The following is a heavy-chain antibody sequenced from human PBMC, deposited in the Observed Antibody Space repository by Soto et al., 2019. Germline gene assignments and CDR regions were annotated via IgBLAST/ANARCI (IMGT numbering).Heavy chain of an antibody. Sequence: QVHLVESGGGVVQPGRSLRLSCEASGFTFGSYGMFWIRQAPGKGLEWVAVIWFDGSYKYYADSVKGRFTISRDNSNNMVYLQMSSLRAEDSAVYYCARGLELEDYFYGMDAWGQGTTVTVSS. V-gene: IGHV3-33*01. CDR2: IWFDGSYK. J-gene: IGHJ6*01. D-gene: IGHD3-3*01. CDR1: GFTFGSYG. CDR3: ARGLELEDYFYGMDA.